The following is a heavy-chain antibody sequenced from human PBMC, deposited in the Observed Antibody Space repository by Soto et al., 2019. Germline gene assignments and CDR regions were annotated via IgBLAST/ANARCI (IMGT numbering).Heavy chain of an antibody. Sequence: PWGSLRLSCPTSGCTFSSYGMHRVRQAPGKGLEWVAVISYDGSNKYYADSVKCRFTISRDNSKNTLYLQMNSLRAEDTAVYYCAQGARHSSGWYSALFYCGRGTLVIV. V-gene: IGHV3-30*03. CDR2: ISYDGSNK. CDR1: GCTFSSYG. CDR3: AQGARHSSGWYSALFY. D-gene: IGHD6-19*01. J-gene: IGHJ4*01.